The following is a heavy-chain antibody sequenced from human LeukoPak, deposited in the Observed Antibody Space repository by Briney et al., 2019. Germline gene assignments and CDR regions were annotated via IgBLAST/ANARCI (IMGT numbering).Heavy chain of an antibody. D-gene: IGHD3-22*01. CDR3: ARGGYYDSSGYYRN. CDR1: GYIFTDYY. J-gene: IGHJ4*02. Sequence: ASVKVSCKASGYIFTDYYMHWVRQAPGQELGWMGQINPNSGGTNYAQKFQGRVTMTRDTSISTAYMELSRLRSDDTAVYYCARGGYYDSSGYYRNWGQGTLVTVSS. V-gene: IGHV1/OR15-1*04. CDR2: INPNSGGT.